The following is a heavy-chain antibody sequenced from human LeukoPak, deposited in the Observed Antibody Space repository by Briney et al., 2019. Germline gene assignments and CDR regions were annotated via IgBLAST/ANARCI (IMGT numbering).Heavy chain of an antibody. Sequence: SETLSLTCTVSGGSINSYYWSWIRQPPGKGLEYIGHIYYSGNTDYNPSLKSRVTISVDTSKNQFSLNLSSVTAADTAVYYCARWYCSSTTCYHMDVWGKGTPVTVSS. J-gene: IGHJ6*03. CDR3: ARWYCSSTTCYHMDV. D-gene: IGHD2/OR15-2a*01. CDR1: GGSINSYY. CDR2: IYYSGNT. V-gene: IGHV4-59*01.